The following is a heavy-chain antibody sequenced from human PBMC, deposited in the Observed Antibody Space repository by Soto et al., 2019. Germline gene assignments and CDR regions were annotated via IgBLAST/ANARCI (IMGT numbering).Heavy chain of an antibody. CDR3: ARQSSADCSGGTCYHASDV. V-gene: IGHV4-61*01. CDR1: GDCVSSGCCY. Sequence: ASETLSLTCTVSGDCVSSGCCYWGWIRQPPGKGLEWIGYVYYTGSTNYSPSLKSRVTISVDSSKNQFSLKLSSVTAADSAVYYCARQSSADCSGGTCYHASDVWGQGTMVTVSS. J-gene: IGHJ3*01. CDR2: VYYTGST. D-gene: IGHD2-15*01.